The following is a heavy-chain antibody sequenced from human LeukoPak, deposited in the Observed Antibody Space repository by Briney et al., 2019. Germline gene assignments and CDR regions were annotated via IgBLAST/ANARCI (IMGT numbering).Heavy chain of an antibody. V-gene: IGHV1-69*13. Sequence: ASVKVSCKASGGTFSSYAISWVRQAPGQGLEWMGGIIPIFCTANYAQKFQGRVTITADESTSTAYMELSSLRSEDTAVYYCALTTVTTYNWFDPWGQGTLVTVSS. CDR1: GGTFSSYA. J-gene: IGHJ5*02. D-gene: IGHD4-17*01. CDR3: ALTTVTTYNWFDP. CDR2: IIPIFCTA.